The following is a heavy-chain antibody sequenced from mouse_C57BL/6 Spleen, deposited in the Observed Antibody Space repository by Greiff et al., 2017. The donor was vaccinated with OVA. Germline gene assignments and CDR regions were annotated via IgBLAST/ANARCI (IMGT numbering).Heavy chain of an antibody. CDR2: IDPSDSYT. Sequence: VHLVESGAELVMPGASVKLSCKASGYTFTSYWMHWVKQRPGQGLEWIGEIDPSDSYTNYNQKFKGKSTLTVDKSSSTAYMQLSSLTSEDSAVYYCARAGAMDYWGQGTSVTVSS. J-gene: IGHJ4*01. V-gene: IGHV1-69*01. CDR3: ARAGAMDY. CDR1: GYTFTSYW.